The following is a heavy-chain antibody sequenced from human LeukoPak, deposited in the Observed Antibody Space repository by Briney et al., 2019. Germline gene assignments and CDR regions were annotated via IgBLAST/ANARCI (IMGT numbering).Heavy chain of an antibody. CDR2: INHSRST. Sequence: SETLSLTCAVYGGSFSGYYWSWIRQPPGKGLEWIGEINHSRSTNYNPSLKSRVTISVDTSKNQFSLKLSSVTAADTAVYYCARGPYCSGGSCYYNWFDPWGQGTLVTVSS. J-gene: IGHJ5*02. CDR1: GGSFSGYY. V-gene: IGHV4-34*01. CDR3: ARGPYCSGGSCYYNWFDP. D-gene: IGHD2-15*01.